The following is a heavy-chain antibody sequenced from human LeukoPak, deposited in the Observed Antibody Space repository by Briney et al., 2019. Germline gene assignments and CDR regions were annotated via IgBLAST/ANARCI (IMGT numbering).Heavy chain of an antibody. D-gene: IGHD4-17*01. V-gene: IGHV3-69-1*01. CDR1: GFTVSSNY. Sequence: GGSLRLSCAASGFTVSSNYMNWVRQAPGKGLEWVSSISSSSYIYYADSVKGRFTISRDNAKNSLYLQMNSLRAEDTAVYYCASGYVAVTTDYWGQGTLVTVSS. CDR3: ASGYVAVTTDY. J-gene: IGHJ4*02. CDR2: ISSSSYI.